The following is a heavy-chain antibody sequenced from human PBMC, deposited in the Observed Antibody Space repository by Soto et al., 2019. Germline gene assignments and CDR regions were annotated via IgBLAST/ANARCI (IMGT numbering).Heavy chain of an antibody. D-gene: IGHD6-19*01. CDR1: SASIISEQR. CDR2: IHHSGST. V-gene: IGHV4-4*02. CDR3: ARRFGWYAIDQ. J-gene: IGHJ4*02. Sequence: QMQLQESGPGLVKPSETLSLTCAVSSASIISEQRWSWVRQPPGKGLEWIGEIHHSGSTNNNPSLRSRVTMSLDKSKNQFSLNLNSVTAADTAVYYCARRFGWYAIDQWGQGSLVIVSS.